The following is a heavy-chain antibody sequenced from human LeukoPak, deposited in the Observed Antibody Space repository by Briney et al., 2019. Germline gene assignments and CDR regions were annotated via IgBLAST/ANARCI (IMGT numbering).Heavy chain of an antibody. CDR3: ARAHDRGSRDGYYFDS. V-gene: IGHV3-48*01. J-gene: IGHJ4*02. Sequence: SGGSLRLSCAASGFTFSSYAMSWVRQAPGKGLEWVSYISSSSSTIYYADSVKGRFTISRDNAKNSLYLQMNSLTAEDTAVYYCARAHDRGSRDGYYFDSWGQGTLVTVSS. D-gene: IGHD3-16*01. CDR1: GFTFSSYA. CDR2: ISSSSSTI.